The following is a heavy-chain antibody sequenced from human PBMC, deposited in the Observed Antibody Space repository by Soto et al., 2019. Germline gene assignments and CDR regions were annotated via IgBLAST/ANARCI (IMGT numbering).Heavy chain of an antibody. J-gene: IGHJ5*02. CDR3: ARGLYEAWFDP. Sequence: SETLSLTCAVSGYSISSSNWWGWIRQPPGKGLEWIGYIYYSGSTYYNPSLKSRVTMSVDTSKNQFSLKLSSVTAVDTAVYYCARGLYEAWFDPWGQGTLVTVSS. D-gene: IGHD3-16*02. CDR1: GYSISSSNW. V-gene: IGHV4-28*01. CDR2: IYYSGST.